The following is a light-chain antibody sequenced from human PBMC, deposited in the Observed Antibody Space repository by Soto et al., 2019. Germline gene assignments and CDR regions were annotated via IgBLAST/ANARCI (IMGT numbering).Light chain of an antibody. CDR1: HIISDY. Sequence: DIQMTQSPSSLSASVGDRVTITCRASHIISDYLNWYQQKPGIAPKLLIYAASSLQSGVPSRFSGSGSGTEFTLTISSLQPDDFATYYCQHYNSYSEAFGQGTKVDIK. CDR2: AAS. J-gene: IGKJ1*01. V-gene: IGKV1-5*01. CDR3: QHYNSYSEA.